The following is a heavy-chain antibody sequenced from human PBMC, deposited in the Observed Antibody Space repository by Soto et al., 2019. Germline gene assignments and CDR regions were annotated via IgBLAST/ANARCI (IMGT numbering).Heavy chain of an antibody. CDR2: IYHSGST. Sequence: SETLSLTCAVCGGSISSSNWWSWVRQPPGKGLEWIGEIYHSGSTNYNPSLKSRVTISVDKSKNQFSLKLSSVTAADTAVYYCARLHNPFTVTTDIWGQGTPVTVSS. D-gene: IGHD4-17*01. CDR1: GGSISSSNW. V-gene: IGHV4-4*02. CDR3: ARLHNPFTVTTDI. J-gene: IGHJ4*02.